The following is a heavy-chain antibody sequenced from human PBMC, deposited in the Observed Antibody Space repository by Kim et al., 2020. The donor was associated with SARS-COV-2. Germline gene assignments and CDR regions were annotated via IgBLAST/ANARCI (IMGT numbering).Heavy chain of an antibody. CDR2: IYNRGGP. CDR3: ARVCDDMDYYYYMDV. V-gene: IGHV4-31*03. J-gene: IGHJ6*03. D-gene: IGHD3-9*01. CDR1: GGSISSNVYY. Sequence: SENLSLTCTLSGGSISSNVYYWSWVRQHPGKGLEWIGHIYNRGGPYYNPSLKSRVTMSIDTSNNQFSLKLTSVTAADTAVYYCARVCDDMDYYYYMDVWGKGTTVTVSS.